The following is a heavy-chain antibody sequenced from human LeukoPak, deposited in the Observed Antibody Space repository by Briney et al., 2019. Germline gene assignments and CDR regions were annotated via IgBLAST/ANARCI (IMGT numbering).Heavy chain of an antibody. J-gene: IGHJ4*02. D-gene: IGHD3-22*01. CDR3: ARTKPDNSEIYN. Sequence: ASVKVSCKASGYTFTTYDINWVRQAARQGVEWMGGMNPNSGNTGYAQKFQGRLTITRNASISTAYMELSSLRSDDTAVYYCARTKPDNSEIYNWGQGTLVTVSS. CDR2: MNPNSGNT. CDR1: GYTFTTYD. V-gene: IGHV1-8*03.